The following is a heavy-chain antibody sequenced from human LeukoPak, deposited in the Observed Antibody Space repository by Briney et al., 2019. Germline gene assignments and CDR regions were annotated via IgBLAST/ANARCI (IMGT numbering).Heavy chain of an antibody. CDR1: RGSISSTSYY. Sequence: PSQTLSLTCAVSRGSISSTSYYWTWIRQPAGKGLEWIGRIYSTGTTNYNPSLKSRVTISVDTSKNQFSLNLSSVTAADTAVYYCVAEKQLEYNWFDPWGQGTLVTVSS. J-gene: IGHJ5*02. D-gene: IGHD6-6*01. CDR2: IYSTGTT. V-gene: IGHV4-61*02. CDR3: VAEKQLEYNWFDP.